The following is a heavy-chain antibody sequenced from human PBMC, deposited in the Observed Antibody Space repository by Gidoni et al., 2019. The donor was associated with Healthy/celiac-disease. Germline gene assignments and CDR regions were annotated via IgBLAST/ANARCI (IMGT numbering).Heavy chain of an antibody. CDR1: GFTFSSYA. CDR2: ISGSGGST. V-gene: IGHV3-23*01. J-gene: IGHJ4*02. Sequence: EVQLLESGGGLVQPGGSLRLSCAASGFTFSSYAMSWVRQAPGKGLEWVSAISGSGGSTYYADSVKGRFTISRDNSKNTLYLQMNSLRAEDTAVYYCAKEGNSGYDLREYYFDYWGQGTLVTVSS. D-gene: IGHD5-12*01. CDR3: AKEGNSGYDLREYYFDY.